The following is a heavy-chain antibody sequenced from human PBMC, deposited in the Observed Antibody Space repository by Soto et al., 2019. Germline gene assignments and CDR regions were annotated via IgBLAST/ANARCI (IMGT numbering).Heavy chain of an antibody. J-gene: IGHJ5*02. Sequence: PSETLSLTCFVSGGSVSSNTYYWAWIRQFPGKGLEWIGKIFYSGSTNYNPSLKSRITISIDTSKNQFSLKLSSVTAADTAVYYCARGLELELTCWFDPWGQGTLVTVSS. CDR1: GGSVSSNTYY. D-gene: IGHD1-7*01. V-gene: IGHV4-39*01. CDR2: IFYSGST. CDR3: ARGLELELTCWFDP.